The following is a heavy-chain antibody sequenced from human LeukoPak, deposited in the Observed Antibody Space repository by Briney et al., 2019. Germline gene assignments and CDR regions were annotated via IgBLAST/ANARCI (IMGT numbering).Heavy chain of an antibody. CDR1: GFTFSSYA. CDR2: INGSGGST. J-gene: IGHJ4*02. V-gene: IGHV3-23*01. D-gene: IGHD1-26*01. Sequence: PGGSVRLSCAASGFTFSSYAMSWVRQAPGKGLEWVSAINGSGGSTYYADSVKGRFTISRDNSKNTLYLQMNSLRAEDTAVYYCANDDRKKLVGATSYFDYWGQGTLGTVSS. CDR3: ANDDRKKLVGATSYFDY.